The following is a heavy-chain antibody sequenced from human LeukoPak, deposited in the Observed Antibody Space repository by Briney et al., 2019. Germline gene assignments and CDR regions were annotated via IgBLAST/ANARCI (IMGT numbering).Heavy chain of an antibody. CDR1: GFTFSSYT. V-gene: IGHV3-21*01. CDR2: ISSTSSYI. Sequence: GGSLRLSCAASGFTFSSYTINWVRQAPGKGLQWVSSISSTSSYINYADSVKGRFTISRDNAENSLYLEMNSLRVEDTTVYYCAKTGGRGDPFDYWGQGTLVTVSS. J-gene: IGHJ4*02. CDR3: AKTGGRGDPFDY. D-gene: IGHD2-21*02.